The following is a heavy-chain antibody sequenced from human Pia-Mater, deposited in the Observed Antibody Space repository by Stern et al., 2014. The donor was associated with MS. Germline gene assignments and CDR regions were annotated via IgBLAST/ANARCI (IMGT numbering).Heavy chain of an antibody. CDR2: INRDGSST. D-gene: IGHD5-18*01. CDR1: GFTFSSYW. J-gene: IGHJ4*02. V-gene: IGHV3-74*02. Sequence: VQLEESGGGLVQPGGSLRLSCAASGFTFSSYWMHWVRQAPGKGLVWVSRINRDGSSTTYADSVKGRFTISRDNAKNALYLQMNSLRAEDTAVYYCARIAGVRSWIQPLDYWGQGTLVTVSS. CDR3: ARIAGVRSWIQPLDY.